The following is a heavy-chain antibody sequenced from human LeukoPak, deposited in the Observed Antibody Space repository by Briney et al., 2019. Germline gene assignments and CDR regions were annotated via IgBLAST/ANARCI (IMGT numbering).Heavy chain of an antibody. CDR2: IDTNTGNP. CDR3: ARGYDTTGYFSY. Sequence: GASLKVSCKPSGYTFINYTLNWVRQPPGQGLEGMGWIDTNTGNPTYAQGFIGRFVFSLDTAVSTAYLQISSLQAEDTAVYYCARGYDTTGYFSYWGQGTLVAVSS. V-gene: IGHV7-4-1*02. CDR1: GYTFINYT. J-gene: IGHJ4*02. D-gene: IGHD3-22*01.